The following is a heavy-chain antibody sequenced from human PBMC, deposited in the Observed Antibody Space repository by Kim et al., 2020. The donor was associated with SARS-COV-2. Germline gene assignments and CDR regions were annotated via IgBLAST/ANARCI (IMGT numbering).Heavy chain of an antibody. D-gene: IGHD6-13*01. J-gene: IGHJ4*02. CDR3: AKPRDSSSQYYFDY. V-gene: IGHV3-30-3*02. Sequence: ADSVTGRFTISRDNSENTLYLQMNSLRAEDTAVYYCAKPRDSSSQYYFDYWGQGTLVTVSS.